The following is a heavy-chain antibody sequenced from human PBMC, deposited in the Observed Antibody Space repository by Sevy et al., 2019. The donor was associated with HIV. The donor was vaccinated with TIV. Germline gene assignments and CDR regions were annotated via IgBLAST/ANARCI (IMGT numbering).Heavy chain of an antibody. CDR2: LSGNGGST. CDR3: AKDRVWELGDAFDI. V-gene: IGHV3-23*01. J-gene: IGHJ3*02. Sequence: GGSLRLSCAASGFTFLSYAMNCVRQALGKGLQCVSGLSGNGGSTKYADSVKGRFTISRDNSKNTLYLQMNSLRAEDTAIYYCAKDRVWELGDAFDIWGQGTMVTVSS. D-gene: IGHD1-26*01. CDR1: GFTFLSYA.